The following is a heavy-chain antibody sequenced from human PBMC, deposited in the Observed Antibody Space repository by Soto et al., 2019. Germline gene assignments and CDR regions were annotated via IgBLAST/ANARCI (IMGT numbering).Heavy chain of an antibody. CDR1: GFTFSSYG. D-gene: IGHD6-19*01. J-gene: IGHJ6*02. CDR3: AREATYSSGWPYYYYGMDV. CDR2: ISSSSSYI. Sequence: GGSLRLSCAASGFTFSSYGMHWVRQAPGKGLEWVSSISSSSSYIYYADSVKGRFTISRDNAKNSLYLQMNSLRAEDTAVYYCAREATYSSGWPYYYYGMDVWGQGTTVTVSS. V-gene: IGHV3-21*01.